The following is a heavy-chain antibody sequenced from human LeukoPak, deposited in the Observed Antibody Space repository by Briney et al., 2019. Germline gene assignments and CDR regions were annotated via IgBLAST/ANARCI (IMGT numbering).Heavy chain of an antibody. Sequence: GGSLRLSCAASGFTFSSYGMSWARQAPGKGLEWVSAISGSGGSTYYADSVKGRFTISRDNSKNTLYLQMNSLRAEDTAVYYCAKGWDIRGYSGYDTYYFDYWGQGTLVTVSS. CDR3: AKGWDIRGYSGYDTYYFDY. D-gene: IGHD5-12*01. V-gene: IGHV3-23*01. CDR1: GFTFSSYG. J-gene: IGHJ4*02. CDR2: ISGSGGST.